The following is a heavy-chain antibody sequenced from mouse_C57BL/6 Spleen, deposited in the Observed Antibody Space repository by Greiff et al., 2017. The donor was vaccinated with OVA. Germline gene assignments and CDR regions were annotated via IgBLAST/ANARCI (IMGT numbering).Heavy chain of an antibody. CDR3: AREGSSYGDWYFDV. D-gene: IGHD1-1*01. V-gene: IGHV5-4*01. J-gene: IGHJ1*03. Sequence: EVQLQESGGGLVKPGGSLKLSCAASGFTFSSYAMSWVRQTPEKRLEWVATISDGGSYTYYPDNVKGRFTISRDNAKNNLYLQMSHLKSEDTAMYYCAREGSSYGDWYFDVWGTGTTVTVSS. CDR2: ISDGGSYT. CDR1: GFTFSSYA.